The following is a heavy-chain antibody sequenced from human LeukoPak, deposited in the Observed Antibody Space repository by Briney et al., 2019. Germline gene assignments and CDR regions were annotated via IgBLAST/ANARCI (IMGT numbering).Heavy chain of an antibody. D-gene: IGHD4-11*01. CDR2: INVGSGYT. Sequence: ASVKVSCKTSGYSFTNYPMHWVREAPGQRLEWMGWINVGSGYTKYSQKFQGRVTITRDTSASTVYMELSSLRSEDTAVYYCARGARGYSNQIPFDYWGQGTLVTVSS. V-gene: IGHV1-3*01. CDR3: ARGARGYSNQIPFDY. CDR1: GYSFTNYP. J-gene: IGHJ4*02.